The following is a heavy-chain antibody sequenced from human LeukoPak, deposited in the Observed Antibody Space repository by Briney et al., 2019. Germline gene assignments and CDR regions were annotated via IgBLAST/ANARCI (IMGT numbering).Heavy chain of an antibody. V-gene: IGHV5-51*01. J-gene: IGHJ2*01. CDR1: GYSFTSYW. CDR2: IYPGNSDT. D-gene: IGHD3-22*01. Sequence: AESLQFFCKGSGYSFTSYWIGWVRQMPGKGLEWMGIIYPGNSDTRYSPSFQGHVTISVDKSISTAYLHWSSLKPSDTAMYYCARLYYYDSSGYYYPYWYFDLPRRATLVSVSS. CDR3: ARLYYYDSSGYYYPYWYFDL.